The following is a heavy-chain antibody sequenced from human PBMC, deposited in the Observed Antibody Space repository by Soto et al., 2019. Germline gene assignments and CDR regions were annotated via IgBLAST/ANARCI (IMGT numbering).Heavy chain of an antibody. J-gene: IGHJ4*02. CDR2: ISAYNGNT. Sequence: QVQLVQSGAEVKKPGASVKVSCKASGYTFTSYGISWVRQAPGQGLEWMGWISAYNGNTNYAQKLHGRVTMTTDTSTSTAYMELRSLRSDDTAVYYCARGPPSYYDSSGYYKYFDYWGQGTLVTVSS. CDR1: GYTFTSYG. D-gene: IGHD3-22*01. V-gene: IGHV1-18*01. CDR3: ARGPPSYYDSSGYYKYFDY.